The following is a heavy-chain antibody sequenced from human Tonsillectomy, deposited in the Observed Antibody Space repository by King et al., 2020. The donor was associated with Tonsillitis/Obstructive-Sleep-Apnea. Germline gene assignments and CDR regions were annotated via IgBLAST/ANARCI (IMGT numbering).Heavy chain of an antibody. J-gene: IGHJ4*02. V-gene: IGHV3-49*02. Sequence: FTISRDDSKSIAYLQMNSLKTEDTAVYYCTSIVGAQAFDYWGQGTLVTVSS. CDR3: TSIVGAQAFDY. D-gene: IGHD1-26*01.